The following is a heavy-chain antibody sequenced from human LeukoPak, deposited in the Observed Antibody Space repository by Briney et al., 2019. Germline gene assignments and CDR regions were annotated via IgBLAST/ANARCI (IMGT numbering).Heavy chain of an antibody. CDR1: GASISTYY. V-gene: IGHV4-4*09. Sequence: SETLSLTCTASGASISTYYWSWIRQPPGEGLEWIAYIAPSGSAVYNPSLNSRLTVSVDTSKNQFSLKLNSVTAADTAGYYCARHLATTVTRGYSCHPMDVWGKGTTVSVSS. D-gene: IGHD4-17*01. CDR3: ARHLATTVTRGYSCHPMDV. J-gene: IGHJ6*03. CDR2: IAPSGSA.